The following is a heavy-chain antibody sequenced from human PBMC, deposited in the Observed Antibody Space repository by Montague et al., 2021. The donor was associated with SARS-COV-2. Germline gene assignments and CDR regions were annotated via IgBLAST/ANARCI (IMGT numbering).Heavy chain of an antibody. D-gene: IGHD6-19*01. J-gene: IGHJ4*02. CDR3: ALAVAGRGGYEY. Sequence: YAVSLKSRITINPDTSKNQFSLQVKSMTPDDTAVYYCALAVAGRGGYEYWGQGTLVTVSS. V-gene: IGHV6-1*01.